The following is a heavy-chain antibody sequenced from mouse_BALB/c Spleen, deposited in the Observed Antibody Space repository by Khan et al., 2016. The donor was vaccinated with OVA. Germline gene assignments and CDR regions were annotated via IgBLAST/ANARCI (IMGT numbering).Heavy chain of an antibody. J-gene: IGHJ3*01. CDR1: GYIFTNYM. CDR3: ARGGYGSFGF. Sequence: QVQLKQSGAELARPGASVKMSCKASGYIFTNYMMHWVKQRPGQGLEWIGDINPSNDYSNYNQNFKDKATLTADKSSSTAYMQLSSLTSEDSAVYSCARGGYGSFGFWGQGTLVTVSA. V-gene: IGHV1-4*01. D-gene: IGHD1-1*01. CDR2: INPSNDYS.